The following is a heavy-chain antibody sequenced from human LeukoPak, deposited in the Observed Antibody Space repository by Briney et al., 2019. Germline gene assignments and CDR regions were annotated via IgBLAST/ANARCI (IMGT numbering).Heavy chain of an antibody. D-gene: IGHD3-22*01. CDR1: GGSISSYY. J-gene: IGHJ4*02. Sequence: SETLSLTCSVSGGSISSYYWSWIRQPAGKGLEWIGRIYASGGTDYNPSLKSRVTMSVDTSKNRFSLKLWSVTAADTAVYYCARESKSYDGSGYYHDSWGQGTLVTVSS. V-gene: IGHV4-4*07. CDR2: IYASGGT. CDR3: ARESKSYDGSGYYHDS.